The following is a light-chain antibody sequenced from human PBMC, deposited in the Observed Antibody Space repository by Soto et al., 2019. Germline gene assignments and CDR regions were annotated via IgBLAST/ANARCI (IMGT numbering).Light chain of an antibody. Sequence: EIVLTQSPGTLSLSPGERATFSCRASQSVSSSYLAWYQQKPGQAPRLLIYGASSRATGIPDRFSGSGSGTDFTLTISTLEPEDFAVYYCQQYGSSPYTFGQGTKVDIK. V-gene: IGKV3-20*01. J-gene: IGKJ2*01. CDR1: QSVSSSY. CDR2: GAS. CDR3: QQYGSSPYT.